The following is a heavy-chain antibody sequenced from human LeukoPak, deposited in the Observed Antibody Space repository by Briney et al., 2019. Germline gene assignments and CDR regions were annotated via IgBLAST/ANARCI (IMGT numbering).Heavy chain of an antibody. J-gene: IGHJ5*01. CDR1: GFIFSDYY. D-gene: IGHD5-24*01. CDR3: ARDPGDMANLSYLDS. Sequence: GGSLRLSCATSGFIFSDYYFNWIRQAPGKGLEWVAYISGRGGTIYYADSVKGRFTTSRDNANNSLSLQMNDLRADDTAFYYCARDPGDMANLSYLDSWGLGTLVTVSS. CDR2: ISGRGGTI. V-gene: IGHV3-11*01.